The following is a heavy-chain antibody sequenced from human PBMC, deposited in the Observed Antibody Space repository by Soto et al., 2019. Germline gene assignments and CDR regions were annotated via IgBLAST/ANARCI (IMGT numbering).Heavy chain of an antibody. CDR3: TTGPYNWNDGADY. Sequence: EVQLVESGGGLVKPGESLGLSCAASGFTFSNAWMNWVRQAPGKGLEWVGHIKSKTDGGTTDYGAPVKGRFSISRDDSKNTLYLQMNSLKTEDTAVYYCTTGPYNWNDGADYWGQGTLVTVPS. CDR1: GFTFSNAW. J-gene: IGHJ4*02. CDR2: IKSKTDGGTT. V-gene: IGHV3-15*07. D-gene: IGHD1-20*01.